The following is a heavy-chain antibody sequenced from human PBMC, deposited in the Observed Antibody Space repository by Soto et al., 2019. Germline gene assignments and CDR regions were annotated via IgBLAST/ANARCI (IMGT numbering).Heavy chain of an antibody. V-gene: IGHV3-13*01. CDR2: ITTAGDT. CDR1: GFTFSNYD. Sequence: EVQLVESGGGLVQAGGSLRLSCAASGFTFSNYDMHWVRQVTGKGLEWVSGITTAGDTYYPGSVKGRFTISREKAKNSLYLQMNSLSAGYTAVYYCARELHGGSYGMDVWGQGTTVTVSS. CDR3: ARELHGGSYGMDV. J-gene: IGHJ6*02.